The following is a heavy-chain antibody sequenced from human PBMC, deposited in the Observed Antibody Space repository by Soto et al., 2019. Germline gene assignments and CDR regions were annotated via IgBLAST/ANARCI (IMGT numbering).Heavy chain of an antibody. D-gene: IGHD5-12*01. V-gene: IGHV4-30-4*01. CDR1: GGSISSGDYY. J-gene: IGHJ4*02. Sequence: SETLSLTCTVSGGSISSGDYYWSWIRQPPGKGLEWIGYIYYSGSTYYNPSLKSRVTISVDTSKNQFSLKLSSVTAADTAVYYCARDQGDGYNRPYYFDYWGQGTLVTVSS. CDR2: IYYSGST. CDR3: ARDQGDGYNRPYYFDY.